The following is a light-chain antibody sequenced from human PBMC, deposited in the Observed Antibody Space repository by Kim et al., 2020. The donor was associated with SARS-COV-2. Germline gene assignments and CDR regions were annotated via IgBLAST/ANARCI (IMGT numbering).Light chain of an antibody. CDR1: SSDVGGYNY. V-gene: IGLV2-14*03. CDR3: SSYTRSTTTYV. Sequence: QSALTQPASVSGSPGQSITLSCAGTSSDVGGYNYVSWYQQHPGKAPKLMIYGVSNRPSGVSNRFSGSKSGITASLTISGLQAEDEADYYCSSYTRSTTTYVFGTGTKVTVL. CDR2: GVS. J-gene: IGLJ1*01.